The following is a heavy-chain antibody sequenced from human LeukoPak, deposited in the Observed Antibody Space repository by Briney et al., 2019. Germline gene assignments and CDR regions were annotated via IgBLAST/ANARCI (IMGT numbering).Heavy chain of an antibody. CDR1: GGSISNYY. J-gene: IGHJ4*02. CDR2: IYTSGST. Sequence: PSETLSLTCTVSGGSISNYYWSWIRQPAGKGLEWIGRIYTSGSTNYNPSLKSRVTMSVDTPKNQFSLKLNSLTVADTAVYYCARGASPIDYWGQGTLVTVSS. CDR3: ARGASPIDY. D-gene: IGHD2-2*01. V-gene: IGHV4-4*07.